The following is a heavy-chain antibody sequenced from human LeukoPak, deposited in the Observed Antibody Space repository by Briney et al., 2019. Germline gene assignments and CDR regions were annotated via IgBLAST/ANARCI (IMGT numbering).Heavy chain of an antibody. D-gene: IGHD1/OR15-1a*01. J-gene: IGHJ6*04. CDR1: GFTFDDYA. V-gene: IGHV3-9*01. CDR3: AEDGTKGPMDV. Sequence: GGSLRLSCAASGFTFDDYAMHWVQQAPGKGLEWVSGISWNSGSIGYADSVKGRFTISRDNAKNSLYLQMNSLRAEDTALYYCAEDGTKGPMDVWGKGTTVTVSS. CDR2: ISWNSGSI.